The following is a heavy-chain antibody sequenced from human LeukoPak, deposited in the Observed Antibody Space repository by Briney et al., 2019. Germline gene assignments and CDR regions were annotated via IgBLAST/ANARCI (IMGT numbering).Heavy chain of an antibody. Sequence: PGGSLRLSCAASGFTFGSYGMHWVRQAPGKGLEWVAVIWYDGSNKYYADSVKGRFTISRDNSKNTLYLQMNSLRAEDTAVYYCASSSYGDYGGDYWGQGTLVTVSS. CDR1: GFTFGSYG. J-gene: IGHJ4*02. CDR2: IWYDGSNK. D-gene: IGHD4-17*01. V-gene: IGHV3-33*01. CDR3: ASSSYGDYGGDY.